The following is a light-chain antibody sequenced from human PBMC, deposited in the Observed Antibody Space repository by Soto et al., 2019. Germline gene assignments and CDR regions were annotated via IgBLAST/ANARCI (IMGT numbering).Light chain of an antibody. CDR3: QQYNNWPLT. Sequence: EIAMTQSPDTLSVSPGERATLSCRASQSLSRYLAWYQQKPGQAPRLLIYGASTRATGIPARFSCSGSGTEFTLTISSLQPEDFAVYYCQQYNNWPLTFGGGTKVDIK. V-gene: IGKV3-15*01. CDR2: GAS. J-gene: IGKJ4*01. CDR1: QSLSRY.